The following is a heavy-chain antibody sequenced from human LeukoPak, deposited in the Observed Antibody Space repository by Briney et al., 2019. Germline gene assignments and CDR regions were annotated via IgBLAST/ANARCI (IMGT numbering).Heavy chain of an antibody. V-gene: IGHV5-51*01. J-gene: IGHJ5*02. CDR2: IYPGDSYT. Sequence: GESLKISCKGSGYSFTSYWIGWVRQMPGKGLEWMGIIYPGDSYTRYSPSFQGQVTISADTSISTAYLQWSSLKASDTAMYYCARRQLIFSSGWYGDWFDPWGQGTLVTVSS. CDR1: GYSFTSYW. CDR3: ARRQLIFSSGWYGDWFDP. D-gene: IGHD6-19*01.